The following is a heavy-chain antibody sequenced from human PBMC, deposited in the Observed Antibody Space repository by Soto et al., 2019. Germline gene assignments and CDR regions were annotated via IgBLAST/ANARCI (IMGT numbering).Heavy chain of an antibody. V-gene: IGHV3-33*01. CDR1: GFTFSSYG. D-gene: IGHD2-2*01. J-gene: IGHJ6*02. CDR2: IWYDGSNK. Sequence: QVQLVESGGGVVQPGRSLRLSCAASGFTFSSYGMHWVRQAPGKGLEWEAVIWYDGSNKYYADSVKGRFTSSRDNSKNTLYLKMHSLRAEHTAVYYCARHHHTRHYVVVVPAAKRFHYYYGMDVWGLGTTVTVSS. CDR3: ARHHHTRHYVVVVPAAKRFHYYYGMDV.